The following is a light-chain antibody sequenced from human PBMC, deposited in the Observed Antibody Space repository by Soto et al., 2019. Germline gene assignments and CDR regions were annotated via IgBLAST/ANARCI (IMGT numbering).Light chain of an antibody. Sequence: QSALTQPASVSGSPGQSITISCTGTSSDVGAYNYVSWYQQHPGKAPKLMIYEVSNRPSGVSNRFSGSKSANTASLTISGLQAGDEADYYCSSYTSSSTWLFGGGTKLNFL. V-gene: IGLV2-14*03. J-gene: IGLJ3*02. CDR1: SSDVGAYNY. CDR3: SSYTSSSTWL. CDR2: EVS.